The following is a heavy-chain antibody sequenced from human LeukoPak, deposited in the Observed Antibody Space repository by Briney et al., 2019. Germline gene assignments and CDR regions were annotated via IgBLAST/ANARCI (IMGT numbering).Heavy chain of an antibody. Sequence: GRSLRLSCAASGFTFDDYAMHWVRQAPGKGLERVSGISWNSGSIGYADSVKGRFTISRDNAKNSLYLQMNSLRAEDTALYYCAKDLFTMVRGVLKSWGQGTLVTVSS. V-gene: IGHV3-9*01. CDR2: ISWNSGSI. CDR3: AKDLFTMVRGVLKS. J-gene: IGHJ4*02. D-gene: IGHD3-10*01. CDR1: GFTFDDYA.